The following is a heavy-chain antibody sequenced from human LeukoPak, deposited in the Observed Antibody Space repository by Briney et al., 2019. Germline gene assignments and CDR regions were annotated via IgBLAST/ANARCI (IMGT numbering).Heavy chain of an antibody. V-gene: IGHV3-23*01. CDR3: AKDGEMATINNYFDY. Sequence: GGSLRLSCAASGFTFSSYAMSWVRQAPGKGLEWVSAISGSGGSTYYADSVKGRFTASRDNSKNTLYLQMNSLRAEDTAVYYCAKDGEMATINNYFDYWGQGTLVTVSS. D-gene: IGHD5-24*01. J-gene: IGHJ4*02. CDR2: ISGSGGST. CDR1: GFTFSSYA.